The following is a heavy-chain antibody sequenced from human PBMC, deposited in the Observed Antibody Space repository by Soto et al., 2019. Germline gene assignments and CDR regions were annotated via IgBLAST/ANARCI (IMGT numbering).Heavy chain of an antibody. CDR3: ARGGRHPLFDY. CDR1: GGSISSYY. V-gene: IGHV4-59*01. J-gene: IGHJ4*02. CDR2: IYYSGSP. Sequence: SETLSLTCTVSGGSISSYYWSWIRQPPGKGLEWIGYIYYSGSPNYNPSLKSRVTISVDTSKNQFSLKLSSVTAADTAVYYCARGGRHPLFDYWGQGTLVTVSS.